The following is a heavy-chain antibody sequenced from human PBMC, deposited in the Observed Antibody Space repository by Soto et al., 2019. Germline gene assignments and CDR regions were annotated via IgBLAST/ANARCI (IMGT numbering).Heavy chain of an antibody. V-gene: IGHV3-13*04. D-gene: IGHD3-22*01. CDR1: GFTFSSYD. CDR2: IGTTGDT. J-gene: IGHJ4*02. CDR3: ARAIGPTLFDY. Sequence: LRLSCSASGFTFSSYDMHWVRQGTGKGLEWVSAIGTTGDTYYAGSVKGRFTISRENAKNSLYLQMNSLRAGDTAIYFCARAIGPTLFDYWGKGTLGTVSS.